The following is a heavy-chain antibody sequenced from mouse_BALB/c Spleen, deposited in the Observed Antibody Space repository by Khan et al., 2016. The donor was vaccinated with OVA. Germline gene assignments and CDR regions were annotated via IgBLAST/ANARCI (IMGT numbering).Heavy chain of an antibody. D-gene: IGHD1-1*01. CDR1: GYTFTSYW. Sequence: DLVKLGASVKLSCKASGYTFTSYWINWIKQRPGQGLEWIGRITPGSGGSSYNEMFKGKATLTLDTSSSTAYLQLSSLSSEDSSGDFCARENYYGRTCYAMDYWGQGTSVTVSS. J-gene: IGHJ4*01. V-gene: IGHV1S41*01. CDR2: ITPGSGGS. CDR3: ARENYYGRTCYAMDY.